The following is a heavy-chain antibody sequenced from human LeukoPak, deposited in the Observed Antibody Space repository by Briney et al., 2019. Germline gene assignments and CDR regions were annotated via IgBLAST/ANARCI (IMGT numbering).Heavy chain of an antibody. CDR2: IIPIFGTA. J-gene: IGHJ3*02. Sequence: SVKVSCKASGGTFSSYAISWVRHAPGQGLEWMGGIIPIFGTANYAQRLQGRVTITTDESTSTAYMELSSLRSEDTPVYYCASQSEQQLVTFDIGSQGTMVTVSS. CDR3: ASQSEQQLVTFDI. D-gene: IGHD6-13*01. V-gene: IGHV1-69*05. CDR1: GGTFSSYA.